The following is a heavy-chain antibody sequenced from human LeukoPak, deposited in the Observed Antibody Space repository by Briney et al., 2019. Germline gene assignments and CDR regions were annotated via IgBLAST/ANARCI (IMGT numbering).Heavy chain of an antibody. CDR2: ISGSGGST. CDR3: AKDELRVQWPSGWFEP. Sequence: PRGSLRLSCAASGFTFSSYAMSWVRQTPGKGLEWVSAISGSGGSTYYADSVKGRFTISRNSSKNKLYMQMDSLRVEDTAVYYCAKDELRVQWPSGWFEPWVRGPLVTVSS. V-gene: IGHV3-23*01. J-gene: IGHJ5*02. CDR1: GFTFSSYA. D-gene: IGHD6-19*01.